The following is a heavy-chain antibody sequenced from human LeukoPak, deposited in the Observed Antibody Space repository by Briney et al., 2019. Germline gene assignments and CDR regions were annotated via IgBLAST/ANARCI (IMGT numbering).Heavy chain of an antibody. J-gene: IGHJ4*02. Sequence: GGSLRLSCAASGFTFSDYYMSWIRQAPGKGLDWVSYISSSGSTIYYADSVKGRFTISRDNAKNSLYLQMNSLRAEDTAVYYCARAPYYYYDSSGYLGYWGQGTLVTVSS. D-gene: IGHD3-22*01. V-gene: IGHV3-11*01. CDR3: ARAPYYYYDSSGYLGY. CDR2: ISSSGSTI. CDR1: GFTFSDYY.